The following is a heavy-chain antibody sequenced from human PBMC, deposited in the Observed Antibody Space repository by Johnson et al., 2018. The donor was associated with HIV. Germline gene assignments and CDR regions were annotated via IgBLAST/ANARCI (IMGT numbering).Heavy chain of an antibody. Sequence: QVQLVESGGGVVQPGRSLRLSCAASGFTFSSYGMHWVRQAPGKGLEWVALIWYDGTNKYYADSVKGRFTISRDNSKNTLYLQMNSLRAEDTAVYYCARDGWGSRGWDDAFDIWGQGTMVTVSS. CDR1: GFTFSSYG. D-gene: IGHD6-19*01. V-gene: IGHV3-33*01. J-gene: IGHJ3*02. CDR3: ARDGWGSRGWDDAFDI. CDR2: IWYDGTNK.